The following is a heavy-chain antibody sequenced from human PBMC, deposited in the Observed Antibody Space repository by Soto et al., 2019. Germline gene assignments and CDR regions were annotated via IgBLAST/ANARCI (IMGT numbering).Heavy chain of an antibody. CDR1: GYSFSSYG. CDR3: ARDWAFYYGSLDYHRPYFDY. Sequence: QVQLVQSGAEVKKPGASVKVSCKASGYSFSSYGITWVRQAPGQGLEWMGWISAYSGNTNYSQKVQGRVTMTTDTSTSTAYMELRSLRSDDTALYYCARDWAFYYGSLDYHRPYFDYWGQGTLVTVSS. D-gene: IGHD3-10*01. V-gene: IGHV1-18*01. CDR2: ISAYSGNT. J-gene: IGHJ4*02.